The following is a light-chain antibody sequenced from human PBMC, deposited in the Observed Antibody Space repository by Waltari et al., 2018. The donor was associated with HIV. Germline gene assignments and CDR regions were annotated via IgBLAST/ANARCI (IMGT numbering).Light chain of an antibody. CDR1: IIGIKN. Sequence: SSVLTQPPTLSVAPGQTARITCRGSIIGIKNVPSYTQKQGQDPVLVVYADSDRPAGMPVRFSGSNSGNTATLTISRVEAGDEADFYCQVWDISADHGNVVFGGGTKLTVL. V-gene: IGLV3-21*02. CDR2: ADS. CDR3: QVWDISADHGNVV. J-gene: IGLJ2*01.